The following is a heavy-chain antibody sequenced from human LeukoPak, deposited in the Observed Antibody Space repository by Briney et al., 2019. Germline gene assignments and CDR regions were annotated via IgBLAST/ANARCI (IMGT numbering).Heavy chain of an antibody. CDR3: AKDVSKGYGGNFFDY. V-gene: IGHV3-23*01. CDR2: ISGSGGST. J-gene: IGHJ4*02. D-gene: IGHD4-23*01. CDR1: GFTFSSYA. Sequence: HPGGSLRLSCAASGFTFSSYAMSWVRQAPGKGLEWVSAISGSGGSTYYADSVKGRFTISRDKSKNTLYVQMNRLRAEDTAVYYCAKDVSKGYGGNFFDYWGQGTLVTVSS.